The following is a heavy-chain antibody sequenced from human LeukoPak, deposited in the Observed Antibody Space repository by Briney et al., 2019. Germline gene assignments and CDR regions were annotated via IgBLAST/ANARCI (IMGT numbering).Heavy chain of an antibody. CDR1: GGSISSGDYY. CDR2: IYYSGST. D-gene: IGHD5-12*01. V-gene: IGHV4-30-4*01. Sequence: PSQTLSLTCTVSGGSISSGDYYWRWIRQPPGEGLEWIVYIYYSGSTYYNPALKSRITISVDTSKNQFSLKLSSVTAADTAVYYCARGYEPYYFDYWGQGTLVTVSS. CDR3: ARGYEPYYFDY. J-gene: IGHJ4*02.